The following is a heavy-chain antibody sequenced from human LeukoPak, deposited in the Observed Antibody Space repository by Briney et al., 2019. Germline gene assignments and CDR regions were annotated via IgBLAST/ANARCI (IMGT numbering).Heavy chain of an antibody. J-gene: IGHJ3*01. D-gene: IGHD1-1*01. V-gene: IGHV4-59*08. CDR1: GGSISSYY. CDR2: IYYNGRT. Sequence: SETLSLTCTVSGGSISSYYWSWIRQPPGKGLEWIGYIYYNGRTTYNPSLSSRVTILVDMYKNQFSLKLSSVSAADTAIYYCARHGGTVAVNDAFDVWGQGTVVTVSS. CDR3: ARHGGTVAVNDAFDV.